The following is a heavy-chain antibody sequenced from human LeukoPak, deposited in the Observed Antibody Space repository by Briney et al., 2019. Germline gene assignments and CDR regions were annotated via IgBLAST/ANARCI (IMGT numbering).Heavy chain of an antibody. D-gene: IGHD4-17*01. V-gene: IGHV3-30*02. J-gene: IGHJ4*02. CDR3: ARDHPDYGDYVDY. Sequence: GGSLRLSCAASGFTFSSYGMHWVRQAPGKGLEWVAFIRSDGSNKYYADSVKGRFTISRDNAKNSLYLQMNSLRAEDTAVYYCARDHPDYGDYVDYWSQGTLVTVSS. CDR1: GFTFSSYG. CDR2: IRSDGSNK.